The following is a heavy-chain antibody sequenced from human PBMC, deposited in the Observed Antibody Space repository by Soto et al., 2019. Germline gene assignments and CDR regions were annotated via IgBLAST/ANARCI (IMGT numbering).Heavy chain of an antibody. CDR1: GFTFTTYW. Sequence: EVQLVESGGGLVQPGGSLRLSCAASGFTFTTYWMHWVRQVSGKGLVWVARIDTDGSSTDYADSVKGRFTISRDNAKNTLYLQMNSLRAEDTAVYFCVRDLPTVLELFDYWGQGTLVTVSS. D-gene: IGHD1-7*01. V-gene: IGHV3-74*01. J-gene: IGHJ4*02. CDR2: IDTDGSST. CDR3: VRDLPTVLELFDY.